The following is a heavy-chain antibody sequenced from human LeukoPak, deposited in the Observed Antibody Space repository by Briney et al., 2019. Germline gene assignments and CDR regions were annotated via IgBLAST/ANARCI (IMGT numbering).Heavy chain of an antibody. CDR1: GMTFSSYG. Sequence: GGSLRLSCVASGMTFSSYGMSWVRPAPGKGLEWVSAISGSGGGTYYADSVKGRFTISRDNSKNTLYLQMNSLSAEDAAVYYCARGAPIPGVDYWGQGSLVTVSS. CDR2: ISGSGGGT. V-gene: IGHV3-23*01. CDR3: ARGAPIPGVDY. J-gene: IGHJ4*01. D-gene: IGHD1-26*01.